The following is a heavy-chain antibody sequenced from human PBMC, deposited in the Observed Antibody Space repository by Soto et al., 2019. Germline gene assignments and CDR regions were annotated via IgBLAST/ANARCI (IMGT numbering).Heavy chain of an antibody. D-gene: IGHD6-13*01. V-gene: IGHV4-31*03. J-gene: IGHJ4*02. CDR3: ARCFGGAAAGPFDY. CDR2: IYYRGST. CDR1: GGSISSGGYY. Sequence: QVQLQESGPGLVKPSQTLSLTCTVSGGSISSGGYYWSWIRQHQGKGLEWIGYIYYRGSTYYNPPLKSRVTISVDTSKNQFSLKLSSVTAADTAVYYCARCFGGAAAGPFDYWGQGTLVTVSS.